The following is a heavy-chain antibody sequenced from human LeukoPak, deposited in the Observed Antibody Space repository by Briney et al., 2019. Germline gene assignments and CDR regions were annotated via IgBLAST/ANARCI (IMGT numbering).Heavy chain of an antibody. Sequence: PGRSLRLSCAASGFTFSSYGMHWVRQAPGKGLEWVAVISYDGSNKYYADSVKGRFTISRDNSKNTLYLQMNSLRAEDTAVYYCAKDWFFVAGTTGFDYWGQGTLVTVSS. V-gene: IGHV3-30*18. CDR1: GFTFSSYG. D-gene: IGHD6-19*01. CDR3: AKDWFFVAGTTGFDY. J-gene: IGHJ4*02. CDR2: ISYDGSNK.